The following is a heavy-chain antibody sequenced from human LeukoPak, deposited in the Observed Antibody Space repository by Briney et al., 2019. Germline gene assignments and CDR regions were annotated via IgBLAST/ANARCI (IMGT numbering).Heavy chain of an antibody. CDR2: IFNTGNT. CDR3: ASRPADTTWYGVFDY. V-gene: IGHV4-59*11. D-gene: IGHD3-10*01. J-gene: IGHJ4*02. Sequence: SETLSLTCSVSGGSINSLYWSWIRQPPGRRLEWIGYIFNTGNTNYNPSLASRVTMSVDTSRDQFFLRLSPVTAADTAIYYCASRPADTTWYGVFDYWSQGTLVTVSS. CDR1: GGSINSLY.